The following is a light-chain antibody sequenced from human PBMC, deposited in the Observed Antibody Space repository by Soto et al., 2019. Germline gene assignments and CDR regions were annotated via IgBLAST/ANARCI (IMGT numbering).Light chain of an antibody. V-gene: IGKV1-5*01. CDR3: QQLNNYPPLT. J-gene: IGKJ4*01. CDR2: AAS. Sequence: ILMTQSPNTLSASVGDRVTITCRASQSISSWLAWYQQKPGKAPKLLIYAASTLQSGVPSRFSGSGSGTDFTLTISSLQPGDFATYYCQQLNNYPPLTFGGRSMADVK. CDR1: QSISSW.